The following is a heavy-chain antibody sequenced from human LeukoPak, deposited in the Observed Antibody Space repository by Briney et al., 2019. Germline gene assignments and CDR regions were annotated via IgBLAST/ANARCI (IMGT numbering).Heavy chain of an antibody. J-gene: IGHJ4*02. V-gene: IGHV4-4*07. CDR3: ARGGTYGSGSDQHTTLDY. D-gene: IGHD3-10*01. Sequence: SETLSLTCTVSLGSLRLYYWSWIRQPAARGLEWIGRVHASGSPSYNPSLESRVIISVDKSKNQFSLNLNSVTAADTAVYYCARGGTYGSGSDQHTTLDYWGQGTLVTVSS. CDR2: VHASGSP. CDR1: LGSLRLYY.